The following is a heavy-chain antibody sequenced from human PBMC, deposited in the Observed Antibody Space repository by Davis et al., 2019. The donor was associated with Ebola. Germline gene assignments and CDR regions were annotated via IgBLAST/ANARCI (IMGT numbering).Heavy chain of an antibody. J-gene: IGHJ4*02. V-gene: IGHV4-34*01. CDR1: GGSFSGYY. CDR3: ARGNDDFWSGYIDY. D-gene: IGHD3-3*01. CDR2: IYYSGST. Sequence: SETLSLTCAVYGGSFSGYYWSWIRQPPGKGLEWIGSIYYSGSTYYNPSLKSRVTISVDTSKNQFSLKLSSVTAADTAVYYCARGNDDFWSGYIDYWGQGTLVTVSS.